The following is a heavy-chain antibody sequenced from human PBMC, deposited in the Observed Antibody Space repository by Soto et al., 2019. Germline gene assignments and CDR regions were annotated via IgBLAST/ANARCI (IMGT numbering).Heavy chain of an antibody. CDR1: GGSVSSGGYS. D-gene: IGHD2-8*01. V-gene: IGHV4-30-2*01. CDR2: ISHSGSP. CDR3: TRGVLA. J-gene: IGHJ5*02. Sequence: QVQLQESASRVVRPSQTLSVTCSVSGGSVSSGGYSWRWIRQPPGKGIEWIGFISHSGSPEYNPFLKRRVTISGDKSKNQISLELSSVTAADTAVYYCTRGVLAWGPGTLVTVSS.